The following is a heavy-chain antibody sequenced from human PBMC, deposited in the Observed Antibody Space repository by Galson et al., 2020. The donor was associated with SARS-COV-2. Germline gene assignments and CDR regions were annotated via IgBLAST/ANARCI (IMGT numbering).Heavy chain of an antibody. Sequence: SEPMSLTCAVYGGSFSGYYWSWIRQPPGKGLEWIGEINHSGSTNYNPSLKSRATISVDTSKNQFSLKLSSVTAADTAVYYCARERITMIVVVPKYYYYMDVWGKGTTVTVSS. V-gene: IGHV4-34*01. CDR1: GGSFSGYY. D-gene: IGHD3-22*01. CDR3: ARERITMIVVVPKYYYYMDV. CDR2: INHSGST. J-gene: IGHJ6*03.